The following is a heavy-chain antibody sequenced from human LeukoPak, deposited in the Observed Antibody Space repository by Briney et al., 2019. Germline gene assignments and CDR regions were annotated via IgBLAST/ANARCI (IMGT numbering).Heavy chain of an antibody. Sequence: GGSLRLSCAASGFAFSSYSMNWVRQAPGKGLEWVSSISSSSSYIYYADSVKGRFTISRGNAKNSLYLQMNSLRAEDTAVYYCARAYDFGPYYFDYWGQGTLVTVSS. CDR3: ARAYDFGPYYFDY. D-gene: IGHD3/OR15-3a*01. J-gene: IGHJ4*02. CDR1: GFAFSSYS. CDR2: ISSSSSYI. V-gene: IGHV3-21*01.